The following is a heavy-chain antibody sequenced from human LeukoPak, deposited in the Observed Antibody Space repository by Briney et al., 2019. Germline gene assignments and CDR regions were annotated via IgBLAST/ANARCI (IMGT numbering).Heavy chain of an antibody. Sequence: ASVKVSCKASGYTFTGYYMHWVRQAPGQGLEWMGWMNPNSGNTGYAQKFQGRVTMTRNTSISTAYMELSSLRSEDTAVYYCARGLRGYSGYDSIDYWGQGTLVTVSS. CDR1: GYTFTGYY. V-gene: IGHV1-8*02. CDR2: MNPNSGNT. D-gene: IGHD5-12*01. CDR3: ARGLRGYSGYDSIDY. J-gene: IGHJ4*02.